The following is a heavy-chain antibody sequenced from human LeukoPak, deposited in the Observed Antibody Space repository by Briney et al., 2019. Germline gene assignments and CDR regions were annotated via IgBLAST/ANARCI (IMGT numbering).Heavy chain of an antibody. CDR3: ARDHSRTVAALRVFFDY. CDR2: INPSGGST. CDR1: GYTFTSYA. D-gene: IGHD2-15*01. J-gene: IGHJ4*02. V-gene: IGHV1-46*01. Sequence: GASVKVSCKASGYTFTSYAMNWVRQAPGQGLEWMGIINPSGGSTSYAQKFQGRVTMTRDMSTSTVYMELSSLRSEDTAVYYCARDHSRTVAALRVFFDYWGQGTLVTVSS.